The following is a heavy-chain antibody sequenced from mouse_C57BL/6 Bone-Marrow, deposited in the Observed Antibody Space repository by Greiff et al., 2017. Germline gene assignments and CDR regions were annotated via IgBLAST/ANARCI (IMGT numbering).Heavy chain of an antibody. V-gene: IGHV1-18*01. D-gene: IGHD1-1*01. CDR1: GYSFTDYN. J-gene: IGHJ2*03. Sequence: VQLQQSGPELVKPGASVKISCKASGYSFTDYNMNWVKQSHGKSLEWIGDINPNNGGTSYNQKLKGKATLTVDKSSSTAYMELRSLTSEDSAVYYCARDYYGSSWYFDFWGQGTSLTVSS. CDR3: ARDYYGSSWYFDF. CDR2: INPNNGGT.